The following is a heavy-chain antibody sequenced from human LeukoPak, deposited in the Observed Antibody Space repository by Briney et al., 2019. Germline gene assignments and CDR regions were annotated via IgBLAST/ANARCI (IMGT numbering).Heavy chain of an antibody. J-gene: IGHJ4*02. V-gene: IGHV3-23*01. CDR3: AKPGGGAWYYLDD. CDR2: ISGGEGNT. D-gene: IGHD6-19*01. Sequence: PGGSLRLSCAASGFTFSSYAMSWVRQAPGKGLECVAGISGGEGNTYYTDSVKGRFTISRDNSKSTLFLQMNSLRAEDTAVYYCAKPGGGAWYYLDDWGQGTLVTVSS. CDR1: GFTFSSYA.